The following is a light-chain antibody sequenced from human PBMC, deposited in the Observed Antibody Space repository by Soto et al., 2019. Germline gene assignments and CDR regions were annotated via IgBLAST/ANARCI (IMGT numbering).Light chain of an antibody. V-gene: IGKV1-16*01. J-gene: IGKJ5*01. Sequence: DIQMTQSPSSLSASVGDRVTITCRASQGISNALAWFQQIPGKAPKSLISAASTLQSGVPSRFSGSGSGTDFTLTISSLQPQDSATYYCQQYSSYPITFGQGTRLEIK. CDR1: QGISNA. CDR2: AAS. CDR3: QQYSSYPIT.